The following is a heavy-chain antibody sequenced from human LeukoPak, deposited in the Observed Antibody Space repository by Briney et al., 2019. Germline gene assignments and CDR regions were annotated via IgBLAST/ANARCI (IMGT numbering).Heavy chain of an antibody. CDR3: AATLGEIGY. D-gene: IGHD2-15*01. CDR2: INHSGSN. J-gene: IGHJ4*02. Sequence: PSETLSLTCAVYGGSFSGYYWSWIRQPPGKGLEWIGEINHSGSNKYNPSLKSRVTISVDTSKNKFSLKLSSGTAADTAVYYCAATLGEIGYWGQGTLVTVSS. V-gene: IGHV4-34*01. CDR1: GGSFSGYY.